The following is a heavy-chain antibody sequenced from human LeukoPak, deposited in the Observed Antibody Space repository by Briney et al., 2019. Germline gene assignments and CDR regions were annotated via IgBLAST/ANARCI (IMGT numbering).Heavy chain of an antibody. CDR1: GGSINNDY. Sequence: SETLSLTCTVSGGSINNDYWSWIRQPPGNGLEWIGYMYYSGSTNYNPSLKSRVTISVDTSKNQFSLKLSSVTGADTAVYYCARDVGGGWLQSWGQGTLVTVSS. CDR2: MYYSGST. D-gene: IGHD5-24*01. J-gene: IGHJ4*02. CDR3: ARDVGGGWLQS. V-gene: IGHV4-59*01.